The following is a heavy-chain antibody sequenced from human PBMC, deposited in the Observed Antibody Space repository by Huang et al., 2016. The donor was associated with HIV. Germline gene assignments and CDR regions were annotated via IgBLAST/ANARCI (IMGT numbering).Heavy chain of an antibody. V-gene: IGHV1-24*01. CDR3: ATSTPDVGAGVLRSAFDI. D-gene: IGHD2-15*01. CDR1: GYTVSELS. Sequence: QVQLVESGAELKKPGASVRVSCKVSGYTVSELSLHWVRQAPENGLEWRGGFDPEEGETIYAQRCQGRGTMTEETPTDTAYMELSSLRPEETAVYYCATSTPDVGAGVLRSAFDIWGQGTMVTVSS. CDR2: FDPEEGET. J-gene: IGHJ3*02.